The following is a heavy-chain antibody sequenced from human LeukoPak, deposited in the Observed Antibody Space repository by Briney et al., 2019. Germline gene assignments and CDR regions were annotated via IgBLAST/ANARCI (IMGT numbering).Heavy chain of an antibody. Sequence: GGSLRPSCAASGFSFSTYGMHWVRQAPGKGLEWVAVISSDGGLTYHADSVKGRFTISRDNSKNTLYLQMHSLRAEDTAVYYCAKEIGDYSGFDYWGQGTLVTVSS. J-gene: IGHJ4*02. CDR3: AKEIGDYSGFDY. D-gene: IGHD4-17*01. CDR1: GFSFSTYG. V-gene: IGHV3-30*18. CDR2: ISSDGGLT.